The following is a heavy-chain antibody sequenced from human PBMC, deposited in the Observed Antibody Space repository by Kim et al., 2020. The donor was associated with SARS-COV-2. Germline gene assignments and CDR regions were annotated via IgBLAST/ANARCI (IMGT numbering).Heavy chain of an antibody. Sequence: SETLSLTCTVSGGSISSGGYYWSWIRQHPGKGLEWIGYIYYSGSTYYNPSLKSRVTISVATSKNQFSLKLSSVTAADTSVYYCARIMLAPYLSMRGPYGEHWYFDLWGRGTLVTVSS. CDR3: ARIMLAPYLSMRGPYGEHWYFDL. CDR2: IYYSGST. J-gene: IGHJ2*01. V-gene: IGHV4-31*03. CDR1: GGSISSGGYY. D-gene: IGHD4-17*01.